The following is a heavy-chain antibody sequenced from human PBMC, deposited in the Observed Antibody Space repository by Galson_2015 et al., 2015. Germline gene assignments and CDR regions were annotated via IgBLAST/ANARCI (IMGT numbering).Heavy chain of an antibody. CDR3: VRGGRRYSSPSPGDY. V-gene: IGHV3-30*01. D-gene: IGHD6-6*01. J-gene: IGHJ4*02. Sequence: SLRLSCAASGFTLRSYTMQWVRQAPGKGLEWVAVTSHDGTKRYNGDSVKGRFSISRDNSNNTLYLQMNSLRPDDTALYYCVRGGRRYSSPSPGDYWGQGTLVTVSS. CDR1: GFTLRSYT. CDR2: TSHDGTKR.